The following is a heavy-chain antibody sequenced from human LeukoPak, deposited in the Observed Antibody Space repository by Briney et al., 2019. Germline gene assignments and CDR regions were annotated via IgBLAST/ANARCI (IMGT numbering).Heavy chain of an antibody. CDR3: ATGDSSGYCYDY. CDR1: GGSIRSSYYY. J-gene: IGHJ4*02. Sequence: SETLSLTCTVSGGSIRSSYYYWGWIRQPPGKGLEWIGSIYDSGSTYYNPSLKSRVTISVDTSKNQFSLKLSSVTAADTAVYYCATGDSSGYCYDYWGQGTLVTVSS. D-gene: IGHD3-22*01. CDR2: IYDSGST. V-gene: IGHV4-39*01.